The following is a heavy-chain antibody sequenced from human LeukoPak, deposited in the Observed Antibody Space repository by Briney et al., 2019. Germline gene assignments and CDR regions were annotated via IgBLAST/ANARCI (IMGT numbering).Heavy chain of an antibody. CDR2: ITGSGLNT. CDR3: ARERRELWS. J-gene: IGHJ5*02. Sequence: GGSLRLFCAASGFTFSRYAMTWVPQAPGKGLEWVSAITGSGLNTFYTDSVKGRFTISRDDFQSTLFLQVNSLRAEDTGLYYCARERRELWSWGQGTLVSVS. CDR1: GFTFSRYA. V-gene: IGHV3-23*01. D-gene: IGHD3-16*01.